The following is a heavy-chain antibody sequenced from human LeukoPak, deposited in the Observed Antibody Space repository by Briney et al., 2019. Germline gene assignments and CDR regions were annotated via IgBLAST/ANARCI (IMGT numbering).Heavy chain of an antibody. CDR3: ARVQGYLQ. CDR1: GFTVGRNY. J-gene: IGHJ4*02. V-gene: IGHV4-30-4*08. D-gene: IGHD1-1*01. CDR2: IYYSGST. Sequence: LRLSCAVSGFTVGRNYMTWVRQAPGKGLGWIGYIYYSGSTYYNPSLKSRVTISVDTSKNQFSLKLSSVTAADTAVYYCARVQGYLQWGQGTLVAVSS.